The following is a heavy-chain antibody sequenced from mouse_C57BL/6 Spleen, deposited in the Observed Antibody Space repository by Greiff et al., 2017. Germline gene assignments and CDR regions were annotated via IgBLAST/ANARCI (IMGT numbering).Heavy chain of an antibody. Sequence: QVQLKQPGAELVRPGSSVKLSCKASGYTFTSYWMHWVKQRPIQGLEWIGNIDPSDSETHYNQKFKDKATLTVDKSSSTAYMQLSSLTSEDSAVYYCARGLNWDVGYFDVWGTGTTVTVSS. CDR1: GYTFTSYW. CDR2: IDPSDSET. J-gene: IGHJ1*03. CDR3: ARGLNWDVGYFDV. D-gene: IGHD4-1*01. V-gene: IGHV1-52*01.